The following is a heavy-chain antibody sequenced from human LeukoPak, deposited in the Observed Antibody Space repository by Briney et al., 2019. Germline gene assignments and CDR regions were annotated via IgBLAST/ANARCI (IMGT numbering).Heavy chain of an antibody. Sequence: ASVKVSCKASGYIFTTYAVNWVRQAPGQGLEWMGWINTNTGNPTYAQGFTGRFVFSLDTSVSTAYLQISSLEAEDTAVYYCARHNTISVHHYYYYGMDVWGQGTTVTVSS. CDR3: ARHNTISVHHYYYYGMDV. J-gene: IGHJ6*02. D-gene: IGHD2-2*01. CDR1: GYIFTTYA. CDR2: INTNTGNP. V-gene: IGHV7-4-1*02.